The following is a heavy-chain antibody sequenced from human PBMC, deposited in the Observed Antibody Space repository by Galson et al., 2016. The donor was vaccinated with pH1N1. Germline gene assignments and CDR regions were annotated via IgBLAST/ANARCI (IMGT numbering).Heavy chain of an antibody. D-gene: IGHD1-14*01. CDR2: ISSSSSTI. CDR1: GFTFSSYS. V-gene: IGHV3-48*01. CDR3: ARVNHYHYYGMDV. J-gene: IGHJ6*02. Sequence: SLRLSCAASGFTFSSYSMNWVRQAPGKGLGWVSYISSSSSTIYYADSVKGRFTISRDNAKNSLYLQMNSLRAEDTAVYYCARVNHYHYYGMDVWGQGTTVTVSS.